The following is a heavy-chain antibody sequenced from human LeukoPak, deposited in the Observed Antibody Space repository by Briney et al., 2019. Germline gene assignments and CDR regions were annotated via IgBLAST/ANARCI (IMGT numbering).Heavy chain of an antibody. Sequence: SDTLSLTCTVSGRSFSSHYWGWIRQSPGKGLEWLGYIYSSGSNNYNPSLKSRVTISLDASKNQFSMNLTSVTAADTAVYYCANSYDGKIVPFDNWGQGALVAVSS. CDR1: GRSFSSHY. CDR2: IYSSGSN. V-gene: IGHV4-4*09. J-gene: IGHJ4*02. CDR3: ANSYDGKIVPFDN. D-gene: IGHD4-23*01.